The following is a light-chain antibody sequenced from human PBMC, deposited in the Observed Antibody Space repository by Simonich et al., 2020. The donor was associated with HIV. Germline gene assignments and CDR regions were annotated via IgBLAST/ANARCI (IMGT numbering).Light chain of an antibody. CDR3: QQYNSWPT. J-gene: IGKJ4*01. Sequence: EIVMTQSPVTLSVSPGERATLSCRASQSISSNLAWYQQRPGQAPRLLSYGASTRATGFPARFSGSGSGTEFTLTISSMQTEDFAVYYCQQYNSWPTFGGGTKVEIK. CDR1: QSISSN. V-gene: IGKV3-15*01. CDR2: GAS.